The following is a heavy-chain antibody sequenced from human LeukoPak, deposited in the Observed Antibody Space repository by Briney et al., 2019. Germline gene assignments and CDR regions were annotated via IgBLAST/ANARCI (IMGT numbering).Heavy chain of an antibody. D-gene: IGHD3-10*01. J-gene: IGHJ5*02. V-gene: IGHV3-23*01. CDR1: GFTFSSYA. Sequence: GGSLRLSCAVSGFTFSSYAMSWVRQAPGKGLEWVSAISGSGGSTYYADSVRGRFTISRDNSKNTLYLQMNSLRAEDTAVYYCAKDLYWVAPVGELFSSAGRNWFDPWGQGTLVTVSS. CDR2: ISGSGGST. CDR3: AKDLYWVAPVGELFSSAGRNWFDP.